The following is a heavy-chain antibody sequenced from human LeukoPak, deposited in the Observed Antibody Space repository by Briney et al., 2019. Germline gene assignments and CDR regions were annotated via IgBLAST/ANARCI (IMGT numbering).Heavy chain of an antibody. Sequence: PGGSLRLSCAASGFTFDDYTMHWVRQAPGKGLEWVSLISWDGGSTYYADSVKGRFTISRDNSKNSLYLQMNSLRTEDTALYYCAKVYRYYDSSCQHWGQGTLVTVSS. CDR3: AKVYRYYDSSCQH. V-gene: IGHV3-43*01. CDR1: GFTFDDYT. D-gene: IGHD3-22*01. J-gene: IGHJ1*01. CDR2: ISWDGGST.